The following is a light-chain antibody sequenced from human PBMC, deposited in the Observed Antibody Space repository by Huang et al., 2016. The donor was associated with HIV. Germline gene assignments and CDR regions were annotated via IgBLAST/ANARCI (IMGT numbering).Light chain of an antibody. CDR2: GAS. CDR1: QSVTKY. V-gene: IGKV1-39*01. CDR3: QQSYGLPRT. J-gene: IGKJ2*02. Sequence: DIQMTQSPSSLSASVGDRVIITCRASQSVTKYLNWYQHMPGKAPKLLIYGASTLQGGVSSRFSGSGSGTEFTLSISSLQPEDAATYYCQQSYGLPRTFGQGTSLEI.